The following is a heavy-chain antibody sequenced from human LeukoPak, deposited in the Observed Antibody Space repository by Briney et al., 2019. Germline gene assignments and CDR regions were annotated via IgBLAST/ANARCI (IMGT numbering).Heavy chain of an antibody. CDR2: ISSSGGTM. D-gene: IGHD3-10*01. Sequence: PGGSLRLYCAASGFTFSSYEMNWVRQAPARGLEWLSYISSSGGTMYYADSVKGRFTISKDNAKNSLYLKMSSLRVEDTAVYYCARAGRVAASGWGRHFDLWGRGTLVTVSS. V-gene: IGHV3-48*03. J-gene: IGHJ2*01. CDR1: GFTFSSYE. CDR3: ARAGRVAASGWGRHFDL.